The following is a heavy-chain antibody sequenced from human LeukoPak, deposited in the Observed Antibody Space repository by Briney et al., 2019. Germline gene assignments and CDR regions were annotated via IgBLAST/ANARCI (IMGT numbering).Heavy chain of an antibody. J-gene: IGHJ4*02. CDR2: IYYSGST. V-gene: IGHV4-39*01. Sequence: SETLSLTCTVSGGSISSSSYSWGWIRQPPGKGLEWIGSIYYSGSTYYSPSLKSRVTISVDTSKNQFSLKLSSVTAADTAVYYCARIGWLRYIFDYWGQGTLVTVSS. CDR3: ARIGWLRYIFDY. CDR1: GGSISSSSYS. D-gene: IGHD5-12*01.